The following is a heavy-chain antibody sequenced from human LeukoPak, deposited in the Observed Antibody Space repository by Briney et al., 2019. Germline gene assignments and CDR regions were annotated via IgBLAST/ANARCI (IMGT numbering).Heavy chain of an antibody. CDR1: GGTFSSYA. J-gene: IGHJ6*03. CDR2: IIPIFGTA. Sequence: GASVKVSCKASGGTFSSYAISWVRQAPGQGLEWMGGIIPIFGTANYAQKFQGRVTITTDESTSTAYMELSSLRSEDTAVYYCAITTHPPTEKLPAYYYYMDVWGKGTTVTVSS. V-gene: IGHV1-69*05. D-gene: IGHD1-14*01. CDR3: AITTHPPTEKLPAYYYYMDV.